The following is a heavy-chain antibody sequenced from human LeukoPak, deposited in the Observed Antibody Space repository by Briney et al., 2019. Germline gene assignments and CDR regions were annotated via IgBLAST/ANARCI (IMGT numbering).Heavy chain of an antibody. V-gene: IGHV3-48*03. CDR2: ISTSGRKV. Sequence: GGSLRLSCAASGFTFTSHEMNWVRQAPGKGLEWLSYISTSGRKVDYADSVKGRFTISRDNAKNSLYLQMNSLRAEDAAVYYCATYLRQPLDYWGQGTLVTVSS. CDR1: GFTFTSHE. J-gene: IGHJ4*02. D-gene: IGHD3-3*01. CDR3: ATYLRQPLDY.